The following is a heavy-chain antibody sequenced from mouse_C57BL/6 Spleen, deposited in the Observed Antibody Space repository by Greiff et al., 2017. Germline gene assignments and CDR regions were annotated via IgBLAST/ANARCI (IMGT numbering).Heavy chain of an antibody. V-gene: IGHV2-2*01. CDR2: IWSGGST. D-gene: IGHD2-4*01. Sequence: VKLVESGPGLVQPSQSLSITCTVSGFSFTSYGVNWVRQSPGKGLEWLGVIWSGGSTDYNAAFISRLSISKDNSKSQVFFRMNSLQADDTAIYYCARCDWSWYFDVWGTGTTVTVSS. CDR3: ARCDWSWYFDV. J-gene: IGHJ1*03. CDR1: GFSFTSYG.